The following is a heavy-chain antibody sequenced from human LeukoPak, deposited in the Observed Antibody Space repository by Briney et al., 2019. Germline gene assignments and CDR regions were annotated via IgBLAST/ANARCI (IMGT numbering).Heavy chain of an antibody. CDR1: GFTFSSYS. Sequence: GGSLRLSCAASGFTFSSYSMNWVRQAPGKGLEWVSSISSRSSYRYYADSRKGRFTISRDNAKNSLYLQMNSLRAEDTAVYYCARDRGIAVAGTSGGIDYWGQGTLVTVSS. CDR2: ISSRSSYR. V-gene: IGHV3-21*01. CDR3: ARDRGIAVAGTSGGIDY. D-gene: IGHD6-19*01. J-gene: IGHJ4*02.